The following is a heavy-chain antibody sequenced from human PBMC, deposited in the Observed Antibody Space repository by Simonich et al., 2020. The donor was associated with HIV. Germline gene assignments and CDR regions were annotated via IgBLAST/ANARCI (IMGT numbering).Heavy chain of an antibody. CDR1: GGTSSSFA. CDR2: IIPILGTA. Sequence: QVQLVQSGAEVKKPGSSVKVSCKASGGTSSSFAISWVRQAPGQGLEGMGGIIPILGTANYAQKFQGRVTITADKSTSTAYMELSSLRSEDTAVYFCASLGAPHAFDIWGQGTMVTVSS. CDR3: ASLGAPHAFDI. V-gene: IGHV1-69*06. J-gene: IGHJ3*02. D-gene: IGHD3-16*01.